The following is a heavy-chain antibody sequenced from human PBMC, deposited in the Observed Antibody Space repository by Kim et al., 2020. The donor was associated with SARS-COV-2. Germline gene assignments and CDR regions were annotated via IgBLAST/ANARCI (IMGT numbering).Heavy chain of an antibody. CDR2: IIPIFGTA. CDR3: ARGGRKSGSYRRHYYYYGMDV. D-gene: IGHD1-26*01. Sequence: SVKVSCKASGGTFSSYAISWVRQAPGQGLEWMGGIIPIFGTANYAQKFQGRVTITADESTSTAYMELSSLRAEDTAVYYCARGGRKSGSYRRHYYYYGMDVWGQGTTVTVSS. V-gene: IGHV1-69*13. J-gene: IGHJ6*02. CDR1: GGTFSSYA.